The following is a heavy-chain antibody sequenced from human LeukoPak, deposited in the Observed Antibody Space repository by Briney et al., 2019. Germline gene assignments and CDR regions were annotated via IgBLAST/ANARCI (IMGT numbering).Heavy chain of an antibody. Sequence: PGGSLRLSCAASGFTFSSYAMHWVRQAPGKGLEWVAVISYDGSNKYYADSVKGRFTISRDNSRNTLYLQMNNLSADDTAVYYCTKARYSNAWDYSDYWGQGTLVTVSS. J-gene: IGHJ4*02. CDR2: ISYDGSNK. CDR1: GFTFSSYA. D-gene: IGHD6-19*01. CDR3: TKARYSNAWDYSDY. V-gene: IGHV3-30-3*01.